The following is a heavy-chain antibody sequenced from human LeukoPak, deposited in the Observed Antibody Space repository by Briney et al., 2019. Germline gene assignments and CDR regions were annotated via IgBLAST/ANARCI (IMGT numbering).Heavy chain of an antibody. Sequence: ASVKVSCKASGYTFTTYDINWVRQATGQGLEWMGWMNPNGGNTGYAQRFQGRVTMTKNTSVSTAYMDLSSLTSEDTALYYCARGFKISGNYYFDYWGQGSLVTV. CDR3: ARGFKISGNYYFDY. CDR2: MNPNGGNT. J-gene: IGHJ4*02. CDR1: GYTFTTYD. D-gene: IGHD1-26*01. V-gene: IGHV1-8*01.